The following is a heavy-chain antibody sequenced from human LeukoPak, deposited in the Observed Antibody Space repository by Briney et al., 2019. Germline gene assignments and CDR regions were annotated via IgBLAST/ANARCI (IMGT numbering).Heavy chain of an antibody. D-gene: IGHD2-2*01. V-gene: IGHV4-34*01. J-gene: IGHJ6*03. CDR3: ARVVPAAMLWGYYYYMDV. CDR2: IYHSGST. CDR1: GGSFSGYY. Sequence: KSSETLSLTCAVYGGSFSGYYWSWIRQPPGKGLEWIGEIYHSGSTNYNPSLKSRVTISVDKSKNQFSLKLSSVTAADTAVYYCARVVPAAMLWGYYYYMDVWGKGTTVTVSS.